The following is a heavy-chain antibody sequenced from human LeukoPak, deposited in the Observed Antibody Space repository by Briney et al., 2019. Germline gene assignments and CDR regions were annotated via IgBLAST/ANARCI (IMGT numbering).Heavy chain of an antibody. CDR3: ASRQYCSGGSCYGLGDAFDI. Sequence: SETLSLTCTVSGVSISSGSYYWSRIRQPAGKGLEWIGRIYTSGSTNYNPSLKSRVTISVDTSKNQFSLKLSSVTAADTAVYYCASRQYCSGGSCYGLGDAFDIWGQGTMVTVSS. D-gene: IGHD2-15*01. CDR2: IYTSGST. V-gene: IGHV4-61*02. J-gene: IGHJ3*02. CDR1: GVSISSGSYY.